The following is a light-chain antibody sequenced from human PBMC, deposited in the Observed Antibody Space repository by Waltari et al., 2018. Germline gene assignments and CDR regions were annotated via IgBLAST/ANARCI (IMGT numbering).Light chain of an antibody. CDR3: SSYTTTSTLL. Sequence: QSALTQPASVPGSPGQSITISCTGSSSDIGGYPYVPWYQHHPGKAPKLKLYEVSSRPSGISTRFSGSKSGNTASLTISGLQLEDEAHYYCSSYTTTSTLLFGGGTKVTVL. J-gene: IGLJ2*01. CDR2: EVS. CDR1: SSDIGGYPY. V-gene: IGLV2-14*01.